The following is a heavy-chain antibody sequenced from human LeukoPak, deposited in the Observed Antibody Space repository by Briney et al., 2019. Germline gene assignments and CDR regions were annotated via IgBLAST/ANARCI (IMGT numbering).Heavy chain of an antibody. D-gene: IGHD3-9*01. Sequence: SETLSLTCTVSGGSISSYYGSWIRQPAGKGLEWIGRIYSSGSTNYNPSLKSRVTLSVDTSKNQFYLRLTSVTAADTALYYCAKTKLDWLLFDFWGQGILVTVSS. CDR1: GGSISSYY. V-gene: IGHV4-4*07. CDR2: IYSSGST. J-gene: IGHJ4*02. CDR3: AKTKLDWLLFDF.